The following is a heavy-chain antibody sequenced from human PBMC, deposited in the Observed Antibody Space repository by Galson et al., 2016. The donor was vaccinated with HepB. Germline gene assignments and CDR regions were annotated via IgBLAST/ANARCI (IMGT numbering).Heavy chain of an antibody. CDR1: GGPVIDYS. J-gene: IGHJ3*02. CDR2: INHSGTA. CDR3: ARINRVRTFDI. D-gene: IGHD1-14*01. V-gene: IGHV4-34*01. Sequence: ETLSLTCGVYGGPVIDYSWNWIRQPPGKGLEWIGAINHSGTAKSTPSLKSPVTISVDTSKSQFSLKLNSVTAADTAIYYCARINRVRTFDIWGQGTLVTVSS.